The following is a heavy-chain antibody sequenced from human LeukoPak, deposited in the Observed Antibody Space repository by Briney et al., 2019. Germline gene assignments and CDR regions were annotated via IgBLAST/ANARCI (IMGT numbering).Heavy chain of an antibody. Sequence: GASVKVSCKASGYTFTSYGISWVRQAPGQGLEWMGWISAYNGNTNYAQKLQGRVTMTTDTSTSTAYMELRSLRSDDTAVYYCARDPGCTNGVCYHIAHYYFDYWGQGTLVTVSS. V-gene: IGHV1-18*01. CDR2: ISAYNGNT. J-gene: IGHJ4*02. CDR1: GYTFTSYG. D-gene: IGHD2-8*01. CDR3: ARDPGCTNGVCYHIAHYYFDY.